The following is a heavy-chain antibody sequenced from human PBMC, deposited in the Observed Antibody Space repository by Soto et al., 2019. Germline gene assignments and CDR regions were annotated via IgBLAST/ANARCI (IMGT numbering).Heavy chain of an antibody. Sequence: QVQLVQSGAEVKKPGASVKVSCKASGYTFTSYGISWVRQAPGQGLEWMGWISAYNGNTNYAQTLQGRVTMTTDTSTSTAYMELRSLRSDDTAVYYCARDEDCGGDCYYAHYYYYGMDVWGQGTTVTVSS. V-gene: IGHV1-18*01. CDR1: GYTFTSYG. J-gene: IGHJ6*02. CDR3: ARDEDCGGDCYYAHYYYYGMDV. CDR2: ISAYNGNT. D-gene: IGHD2-21*02.